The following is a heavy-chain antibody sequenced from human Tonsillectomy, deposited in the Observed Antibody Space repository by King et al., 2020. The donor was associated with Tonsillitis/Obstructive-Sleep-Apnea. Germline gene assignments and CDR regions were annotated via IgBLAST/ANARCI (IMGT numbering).Heavy chain of an antibody. V-gene: IGHV4-34*01. CDR2: ITHSGST. J-gene: IGHJ5*02. CDR3: ATQQLVLENWFDP. D-gene: IGHD6-13*01. Sequence: VQLQQWGAGLLKPSETLSLTCAVDGWSFSGYYWSWIRQPPGKGLEWIGEITHSGSTNYNPSLKSRVTISIDTSKNQFSLKLSSLTAADTAVYYCATQQLVLENWFDPWGQGTLVTVSS. CDR1: GWSFSGYY.